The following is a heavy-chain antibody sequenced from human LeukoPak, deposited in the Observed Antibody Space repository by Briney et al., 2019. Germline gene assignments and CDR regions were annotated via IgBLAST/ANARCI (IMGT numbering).Heavy chain of an antibody. CDR3: ARDLEQQLAHAFDI. J-gene: IGHJ3*02. Sequence: ASVKVSCKASEYTFTGYYMHWVRQAPGQGLEWMGWINPNSGGTNYAQKFQGRVTMTRDTSINTAYMELSRLRSDDTAVYYCARDLEQQLAHAFDIWGQGTMVTISS. CDR2: INPNSGGT. CDR1: EYTFTGYY. D-gene: IGHD6-13*01. V-gene: IGHV1-2*02.